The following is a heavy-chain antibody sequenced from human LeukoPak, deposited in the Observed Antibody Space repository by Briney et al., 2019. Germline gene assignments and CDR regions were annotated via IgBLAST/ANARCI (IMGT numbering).Heavy chain of an antibody. V-gene: IGHV4-39*01. CDR2: IYYSGST. J-gene: IGHJ3*02. CDR1: GGSISSSSYY. CDR3: ARHVPGRYYCGSGSYLDAFDI. D-gene: IGHD3-10*01. Sequence: SETLSLTCTVSGGSISSSSYYWGWIRQPPGKGLEWIGSIYYSGSTYYNPSLKSRVTISVDTSKNQFSLKLSSVTAADTAVYYCARHVPGRYYCGSGSYLDAFDIWGQGTMVTVSS.